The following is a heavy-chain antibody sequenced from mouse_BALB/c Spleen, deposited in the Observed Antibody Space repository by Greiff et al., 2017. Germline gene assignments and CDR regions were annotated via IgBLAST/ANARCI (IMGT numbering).Heavy chain of an antibody. CDR1: GFTFSSYA. Sequence: EVQRVESGGGLVKPGGSLKLSCAASGFTFSSYAMSWVRQTPEKRLEWVASISSGGSTYYPDSVKGRFTISRDNARNILYLQMSSLRSEDTAMYYCAREDGRYWYFDVWGAGTTVTVSS. J-gene: IGHJ1*01. CDR2: ISSGGST. D-gene: IGHD2-3*01. V-gene: IGHV5-6-5*01. CDR3: AREDGRYWYFDV.